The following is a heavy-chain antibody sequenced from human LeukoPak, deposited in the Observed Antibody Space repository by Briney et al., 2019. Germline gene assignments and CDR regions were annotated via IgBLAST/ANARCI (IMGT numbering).Heavy chain of an antibody. CDR3: AKDRNLESAMVLGH. V-gene: IGHV3-66*02. Sequence: GGSLRLSCAASGFTVSSNYMSWVRQAPGKGLEWVSVIYSGGSTSYADSVKGRFTISRDNSKNTLYLQMNSLRAEDTAVYYCAKDRNLESAMVLGHWGQGTLVTVSS. J-gene: IGHJ4*02. CDR2: IYSGGST. D-gene: IGHD5-18*01. CDR1: GFTVSSNY.